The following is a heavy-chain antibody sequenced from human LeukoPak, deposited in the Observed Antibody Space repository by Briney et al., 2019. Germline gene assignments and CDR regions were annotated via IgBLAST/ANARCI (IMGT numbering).Heavy chain of an antibody. D-gene: IGHD5-18*01. V-gene: IGHV3-23*01. CDR2: ISGSGGST. CDR3: ARDTDRIQLWTRRGFDY. CDR1: GFTFSSYA. Sequence: QTGGSLRLSCAASGFTFSSYAMSWVRQAPGKGLEWVSAISGSGGSTYYADSVKGRFTISRDNSKNSLYLQMNSLRAEDTAGYYCARDTDRIQLWTRRGFDYWGQGTLVTVSS. J-gene: IGHJ4*02.